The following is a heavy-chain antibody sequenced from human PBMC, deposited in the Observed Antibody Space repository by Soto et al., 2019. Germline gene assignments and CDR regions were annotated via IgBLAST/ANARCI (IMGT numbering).Heavy chain of an antibody. J-gene: IGHJ4*02. CDR2: IWYDGSNK. CDR3: ARDLLGYRSSTSCYAGEAFDY. D-gene: IGHD2-2*01. CDR1: GFTFSSYG. V-gene: IGHV3-33*01. Sequence: GGSLRLSCAASGFTFSSYGMHWVRQAPGKGLEWVAVIWYDGSNKYYADSVKGRFTISRDNSKNTLYLQMNSLRAEDTAVYYCARDLLGYRSSTSCYAGEAFDYWGQGTLVTVSS.